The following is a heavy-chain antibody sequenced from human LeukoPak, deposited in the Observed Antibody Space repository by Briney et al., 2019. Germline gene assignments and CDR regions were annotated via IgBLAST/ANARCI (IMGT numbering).Heavy chain of an antibody. J-gene: IGHJ4*02. CDR1: GFTFSNAW. V-gene: IGHV3-15*01. CDR3: TTDRVKSALRFLEWLLNY. D-gene: IGHD3-3*01. Sequence: GGSLRLSCAASGFTFSNAWMSWVRQAPGKGLEWGGRIKSKTDGGTTDYAAPVKGRFTISRDDSKNTLYLQMNSLKTEDTAVYYCTTDRVKSALRFLEWLLNYWGQGTLVTVSS. CDR2: IKSKTDGGTT.